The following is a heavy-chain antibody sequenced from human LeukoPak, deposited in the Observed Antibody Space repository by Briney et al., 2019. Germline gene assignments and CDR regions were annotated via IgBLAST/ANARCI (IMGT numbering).Heavy chain of an antibody. D-gene: IGHD2-2*01. CDR3: ASTVGYCSSTSCYGVGYFDY. Sequence: GGSLRLSCAASGFTVSSNYMSWVRQAPGKGLEWVSVIYSGGSTYYADSVKGRFTISRHNSKNTLYLQMNSLRAEDTAVYYCASTVGYCSSTSCYGVGYFDYWGQGTLVTVSS. J-gene: IGHJ4*02. V-gene: IGHV3-53*04. CDR1: GFTVSSNY. CDR2: IYSGGST.